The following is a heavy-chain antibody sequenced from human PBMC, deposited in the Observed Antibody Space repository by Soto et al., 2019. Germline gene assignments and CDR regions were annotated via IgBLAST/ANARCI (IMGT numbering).Heavy chain of an antibody. Sequence: QVQLVESGGGVVQPGRSLRLSCAASGFTFSSYGMHWVRQAPGKGLEWVAVISYDGSNKYYADSVKGRFTISRDNSKNTLYLQMNSLRAEDTAVYYCAKDRSPRNYCGMDVWGQGTTVTVSS. V-gene: IGHV3-30*18. CDR3: AKDRSPRNYCGMDV. CDR2: ISYDGSNK. CDR1: GFTFSSYG. J-gene: IGHJ6*02. D-gene: IGHD1-26*01.